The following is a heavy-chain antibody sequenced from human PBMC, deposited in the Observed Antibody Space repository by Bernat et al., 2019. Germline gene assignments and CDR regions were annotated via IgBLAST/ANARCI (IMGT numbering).Heavy chain of an antibody. D-gene: IGHD6-6*01. CDR1: GFTVSSNY. V-gene: IGHV3-66*01. CDR2: IYSGGST. J-gene: IGHJ6*03. CDR3: ARGSIAARPRYYYYYMDV. Sequence: EVQLVESGGGLVQPGGSLRLSCAASGFTVSSNYMSWVRQAPGKVLEWVSVIYSGGSTYYADSVKGRFTISRDNSKNTLYLQMNSLRAEDTAVYYCARGSIAARPRYYYYYMDVWGKGTTVTVSS.